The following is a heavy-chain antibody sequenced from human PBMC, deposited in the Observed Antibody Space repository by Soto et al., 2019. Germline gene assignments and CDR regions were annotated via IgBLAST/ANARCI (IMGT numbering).Heavy chain of an antibody. Sequence: PSETLSLTCAVYGGSFSGYYWSWIRQPPGKGLEWIGEINHSGSTNYNPSLKSRVTISVDTSKNQFSLKLSSVTAADTAVYYCAKSPYSSSWYRGHYGMDVWGPGTTVTVS. J-gene: IGHJ6*02. CDR3: AKSPYSSSWYRGHYGMDV. CDR2: INHSGST. D-gene: IGHD6-13*01. CDR1: GGSFSGYY. V-gene: IGHV4-34*01.